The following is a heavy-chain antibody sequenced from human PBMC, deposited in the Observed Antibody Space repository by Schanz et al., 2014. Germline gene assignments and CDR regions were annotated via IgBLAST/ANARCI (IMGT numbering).Heavy chain of an antibody. D-gene: IGHD3-10*01. V-gene: IGHV3-11*04. Sequence: VQLVESGGGLVQPGGSLRLSCAASGFTFSDHYMDWVRQVPGKGLEWLSYIATSSSTRHYADSVKGRVTISRDNAKNSVSLQMRRLRVEDTAVYYCASGVHVSSLQKGLQFWGRGTLXIVSS. J-gene: IGHJ1*01. CDR1: GFTFSDHY. CDR3: ASGVHVSSLQKGLQF. CDR2: IATSSSTR.